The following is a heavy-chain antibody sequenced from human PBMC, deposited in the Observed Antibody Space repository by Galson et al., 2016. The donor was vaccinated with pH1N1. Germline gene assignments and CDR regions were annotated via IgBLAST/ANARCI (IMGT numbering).Heavy chain of an antibody. CDR3: AKGISSTWRSFDS. V-gene: IGHV3-23*01. J-gene: IGHJ4*02. Sequence: SLRLSCAASGFTFSRYAMSWVRQAPRKGLELVSTISSGCSGTYYADSVKGRFTITRDNSKNMLHLQLNSLRAEDTAVYYCAKGISSTWRSFDSWGQGTLVTVSS. CDR2: ISSGCSGT. CDR1: GFTFSRYA. D-gene: IGHD6-13*01.